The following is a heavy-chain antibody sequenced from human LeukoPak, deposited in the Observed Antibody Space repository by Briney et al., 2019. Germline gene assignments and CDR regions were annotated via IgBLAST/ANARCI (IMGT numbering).Heavy chain of an antibody. CDR3: ARDHVASVDPLQDY. D-gene: IGHD5-12*01. CDR1: GYTFSTFG. J-gene: IGHJ4*02. CDR2: ISVYNGNT. Sequence: ASVKVSCKASGYTFSTFGINWVRQAPGQGLEWMGYISVYNGNTNYAQRLQGRVTMTTDTSTSTAYMELRSLRSDDTAVYYCARDHVASVDPLQDYWGQGTLVTVSS. V-gene: IGHV1-18*01.